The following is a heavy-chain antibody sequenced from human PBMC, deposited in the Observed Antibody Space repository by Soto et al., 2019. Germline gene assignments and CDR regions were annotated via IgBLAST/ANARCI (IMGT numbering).Heavy chain of an antibody. V-gene: IGHV1-18*01. CDR3: AREGVAPYYYYGMDV. D-gene: IGHD5-12*01. CDR1: GYTFTRSG. Sequence: QVQLVQSGAEVKKPGASVKVSCKASGYTFTRSGISWVRQAPGQGLEWMGWISTYNGDTNYAQTFQDRVTMTTDTSTRPAYMELRSLRSDDTAVYYCAREGVAPYYYYGMDVWGQGTPVSVSS. CDR2: ISTYNGDT. J-gene: IGHJ6*02.